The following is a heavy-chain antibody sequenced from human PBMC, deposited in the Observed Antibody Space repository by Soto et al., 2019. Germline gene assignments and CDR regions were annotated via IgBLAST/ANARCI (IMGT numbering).Heavy chain of an antibody. V-gene: IGHV3-23*01. CDR3: AKVLRGADSSGYYLGWDAFDI. Sequence: GGSLRLSCAASGFTFSGYAMSWVRQAPGKGLEWVSAISGSGGSTYYADSVKGRFTISRDNSKNTLYLQMNSLRAEDTAVYYCAKVLRGADSSGYYLGWDAFDIWGQGTMVTVSS. D-gene: IGHD3-22*01. CDR1: GFTFSGYA. CDR2: ISGSGGST. J-gene: IGHJ3*02.